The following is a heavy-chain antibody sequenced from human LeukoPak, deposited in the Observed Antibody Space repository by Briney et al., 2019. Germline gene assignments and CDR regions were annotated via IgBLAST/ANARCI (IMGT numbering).Heavy chain of an antibody. D-gene: IGHD3-10*01. CDR2: ITSTGSTM. Sequence: GGSLRLSCAASGFTFTGYEMNWVRQAPGKGLEWVSSITSTGSTMYYADSVKGRYTISRDNAKNSLYLQMNSLRAEDTAIYYCTRAAFLVRGVIITPPFDYWGQGTLVTVSS. J-gene: IGHJ4*02. CDR1: GFTFTGYE. V-gene: IGHV3-48*03. CDR3: TRAAFLVRGVIITPPFDY.